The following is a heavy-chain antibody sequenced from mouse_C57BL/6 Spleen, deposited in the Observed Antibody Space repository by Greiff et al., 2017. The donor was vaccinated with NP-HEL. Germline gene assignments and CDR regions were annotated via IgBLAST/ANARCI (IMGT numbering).Heavy chain of an antibody. CDR2: ISDGGSYT. D-gene: IGHD2-3*01. Sequence: EVNVVESGGGLVKPGGSLKLSCAASGFTFSSYAMSWVRQTPEKRLEWVATISDGGSYTYYPDNVKGRFTISRDNAKNNRYLQMSHLKSEDTAMYYCARDWGDGYTGYFDVWGTGTTVTVSS. CDR1: GFTFSSYA. J-gene: IGHJ1*03. V-gene: IGHV5-4*01. CDR3: ARDWGDGYTGYFDV.